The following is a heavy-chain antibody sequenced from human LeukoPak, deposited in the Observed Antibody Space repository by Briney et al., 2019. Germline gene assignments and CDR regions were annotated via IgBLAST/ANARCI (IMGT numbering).Heavy chain of an antibody. CDR2: TYRGGGT. CDR3: AKNRRITIFGVAPRPMDV. CDR1: GFGVSSTY. J-gene: IGHJ6*03. D-gene: IGHD3-3*01. V-gene: IGHV3-66*01. Sequence: GGSLRLSCAVSGFGVSSTYMTWVRKAPGKGLEWVSNTYRGGGTNYADSVKGRFTISRDNSKNTLYLHMNSLRAEDTAVYYCAKNRRITIFGVAPRPMDVWGKGTTVTVSS.